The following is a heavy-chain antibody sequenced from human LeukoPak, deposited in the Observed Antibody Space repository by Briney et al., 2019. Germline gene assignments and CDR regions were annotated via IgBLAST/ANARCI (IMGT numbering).Heavy chain of an antibody. D-gene: IGHD2-15*01. J-gene: IGHJ2*01. CDR1: GFTFSDHW. Sequence: GGSLRLSCVGSGFTFSDHWMHWVRQAPGKGLEWVSCVSSTSSFIYYADSVKGRFTISRDNAKNSLYLQMNSLRAEDTAVYYCARDYFSRAALLGYFDLWGRGTLVTVSS. CDR2: VSSTSSFI. CDR3: ARDYFSRAALLGYFDL. V-gene: IGHV3-21*01.